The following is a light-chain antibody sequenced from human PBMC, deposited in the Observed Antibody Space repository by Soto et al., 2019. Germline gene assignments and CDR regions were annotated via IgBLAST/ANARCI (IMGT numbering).Light chain of an antibody. CDR3: QQRSNWPPT. CDR1: QSVSSY. V-gene: IGKV3-11*01. J-gene: IGKJ4*01. CDR2: DAS. Sequence: EILLTQSPATLSLSPGERATLSCRASQSVSSYLAWYQQKHGQAPRLLIYDASNRDTGIPARFSGSGSGTDFTLPISRLEPEDFQVYYCQQRSNWPPTFGGGTKVDIK.